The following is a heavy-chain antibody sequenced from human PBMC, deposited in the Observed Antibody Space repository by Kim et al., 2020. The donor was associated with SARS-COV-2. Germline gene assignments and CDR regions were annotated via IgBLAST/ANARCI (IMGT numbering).Heavy chain of an antibody. J-gene: IGHJ4*02. Sequence: GGSLRLSCAASGFTVSSNYMTWVRQTPGKGLEWVSLIYTGGSTYYADSVKGRFTISRDNSKNTLYLQMNSLRAEDTAVYYCARGYCSSTSCYEVWGQGTLVTVSS. V-gene: IGHV3-53*01. CDR2: IYTGGST. CDR3: ARGYCSSTSCYEV. D-gene: IGHD2-2*01. CDR1: GFTVSSNY.